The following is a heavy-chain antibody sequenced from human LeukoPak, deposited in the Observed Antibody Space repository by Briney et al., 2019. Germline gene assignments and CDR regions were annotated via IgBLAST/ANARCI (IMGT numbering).Heavy chain of an antibody. CDR1: GFTFSSYG. CDR3: ASEYYDFWSGYYYGMDV. CDR2: IWYDGSNK. Sequence: GGSPSLSCAASGFTFSSYGMHWVRQAPGKGLEWVAVIWYDGSNKYYADSVKGRFTISRDNSKNTLYLQMNSLRAEDTAVYYCASEYYDFWSGYYYGMDVWGQGTTVTVSS. D-gene: IGHD3-3*01. V-gene: IGHV3-33*01. J-gene: IGHJ6*02.